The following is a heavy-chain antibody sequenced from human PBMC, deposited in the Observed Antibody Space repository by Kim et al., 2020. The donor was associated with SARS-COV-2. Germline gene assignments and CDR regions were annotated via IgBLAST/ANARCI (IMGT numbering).Heavy chain of an antibody. Sequence: SETLSLTCPVSGASIGNNGYFWTWIRQPPGKGLEWLASLSYSRRTYYNPSLERLVTTPLDTSKPQFSLQLAPVTAADSPVYHCARPSAFTGSYTAYYFD. CDR3: ARPSAFTGSYTAYYFD. CDR1: GASIGNNGYF. D-gene: IGHD3-10*01. J-gene: IGHJ4*01. V-gene: IGHV4-39*01. CDR2: LSYSRRT.